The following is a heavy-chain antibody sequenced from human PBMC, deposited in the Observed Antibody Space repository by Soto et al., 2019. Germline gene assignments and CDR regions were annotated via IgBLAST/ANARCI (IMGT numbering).Heavy chain of an antibody. Sequence: GSLRLSCVASGFTFSANAMTWVRQAPGKGLERVSTLSGGLKYYADSVRGRFTVSRDNSKNILYLQMDNLRDEDTALYYCAREVGAPSGWLDHWGQGTQVTVSS. CDR1: GFTFSANA. CDR2: LSGGLK. J-gene: IGHJ5*02. V-gene: IGHV3-23*01. CDR3: AREVGAPSGWLDH. D-gene: IGHD1-26*01.